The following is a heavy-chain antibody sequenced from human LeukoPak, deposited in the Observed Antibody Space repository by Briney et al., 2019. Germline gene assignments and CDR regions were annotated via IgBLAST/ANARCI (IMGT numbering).Heavy chain of an antibody. Sequence: SETLSLTCTVSGGSISSYYWSWIRQPPGKGLEWIRYIFYSGSTNYNPSLKSRVTISIDTSKNQFSLKLSSVTAADTAIYYCARVVYDILTGTYYFDYWGQGTLVTVSS. D-gene: IGHD3-9*01. J-gene: IGHJ4*02. CDR2: IFYSGST. CDR1: GGSISSYY. CDR3: ARVVYDILTGTYYFDY. V-gene: IGHV4-59*01.